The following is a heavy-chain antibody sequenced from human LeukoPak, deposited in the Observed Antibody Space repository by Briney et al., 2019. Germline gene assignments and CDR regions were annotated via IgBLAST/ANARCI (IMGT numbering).Heavy chain of an antibody. CDR2: ASYDGSNK. J-gene: IGHJ4*02. V-gene: IGHV3-30*18. D-gene: IGHD7-27*01. CDR3: AKDWGNWGYGYYFDH. Sequence: GGSLGLSCAASGFTFSTYGMHWVRQAPGKGLEWVAVASYDGSNKYYADSVKGRFTISRDNPKNTLYLQMNSLRAEDTAVYYCAKDWGNWGYGYYFDHWGQGTLVTVSS. CDR1: GFTFSTYG.